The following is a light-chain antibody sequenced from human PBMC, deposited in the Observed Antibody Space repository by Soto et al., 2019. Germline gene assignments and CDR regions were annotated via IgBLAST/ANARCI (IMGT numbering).Light chain of an antibody. CDR1: SGDVDDYNS. Sequence: QSVLTQPRSVSGSPGQSVTVSCTATSGDVDDYNSVSWYQQHPGKAPKLMIYDVSKRPSGVPDRFSGSKSGNTASLTISGLQAEDEADYYCCSYAVSYVVFGGGTKVTVL. V-gene: IGLV2-11*01. J-gene: IGLJ2*01. CDR2: DVS. CDR3: CSYAVSYVV.